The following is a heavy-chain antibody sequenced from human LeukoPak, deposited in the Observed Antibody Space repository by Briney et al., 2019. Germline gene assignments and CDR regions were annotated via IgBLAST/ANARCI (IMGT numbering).Heavy chain of an antibody. V-gene: IGHV4-59*08. CDR3: ARQNDYGSGSYWFDP. Sequence: PSETLSLTCTVSGGSISSYYWSWIRQPPGKTLEWIGYIYYSGSTNYNPSLKSRVTISVDTSKNQFSLKSSSVTAADTAVYYCARQNDYGSGSYWFDPWGQGTLVTVSS. CDR1: GGSISSYY. CDR2: IYYSGST. J-gene: IGHJ5*02. D-gene: IGHD3-10*01.